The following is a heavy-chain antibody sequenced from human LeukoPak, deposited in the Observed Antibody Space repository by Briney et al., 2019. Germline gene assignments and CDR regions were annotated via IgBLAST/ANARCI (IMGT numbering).Heavy chain of an antibody. J-gene: IGHJ6*02. D-gene: IGHD6-19*01. CDR1: GYTFTSYG. CDR3: ARDHFFTRYGDSGRLRNYHGMDV. CDR2: ISAYNGNT. Sequence: ASVKVSCKASGYTFTSYGISWVRQAPGQGLAWMGWISAYNGNTNYAQKLQGRVTMTTDTSTSTAYMELRSLRSDDTAVYYCARDHFFTRYGDSGRLRNYHGMDVWGQGTTVTVSS. V-gene: IGHV1-18*01.